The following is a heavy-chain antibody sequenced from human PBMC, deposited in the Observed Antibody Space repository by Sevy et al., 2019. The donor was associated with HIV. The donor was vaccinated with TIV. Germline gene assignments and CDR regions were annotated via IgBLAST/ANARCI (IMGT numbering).Heavy chain of an antibody. D-gene: IGHD3-10*01. Sequence: GGSLRLSCAASGFTVSSNYMSWVRQAPGKGLEWVSVIYSGGSTYYADSVKGRFTTSRDNSKNTLYLQMNSLRAEDTAVYYCARGPEYYYGSGSYYNGMDVWGQGTTVTVSS. CDR2: IYSGGST. J-gene: IGHJ6*02. CDR3: ARGPEYYYGSGSYYNGMDV. CDR1: GFTVSSNY. V-gene: IGHV3-53*01.